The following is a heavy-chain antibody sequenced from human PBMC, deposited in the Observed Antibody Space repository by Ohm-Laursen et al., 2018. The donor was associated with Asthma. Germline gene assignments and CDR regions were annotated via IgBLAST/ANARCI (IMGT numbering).Heavy chain of an antibody. CDR1: GFTFSSYA. J-gene: IGHJ4*02. CDR2: ISYDRSNK. Sequence: SLRLSCAASGFTFSSYAMHWVRQAPGKGLEWVAVISYDRSNKYYADSVKGRFTISRDNSKSTLYLQMNSLRAEDTAVYYCARGPYSSGWYFQYWGQGTLVTVSS. V-gene: IGHV3-30-3*01. CDR3: ARGPYSSGWYFQY. D-gene: IGHD6-19*01.